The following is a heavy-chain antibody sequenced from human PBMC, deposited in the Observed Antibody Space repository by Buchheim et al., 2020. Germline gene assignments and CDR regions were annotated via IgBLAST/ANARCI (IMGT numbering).Heavy chain of an antibody. J-gene: IGHJ5*01. V-gene: IGHV4-30-4*07. Sequence: QVQLQESGPGLVKPSQTLSLTCVVSGDSISRGGYSWTWIRQAPGKGLEWIGYLDYSGSAYYSPSLKSRVTMSVNTSDNQFSLRLASVTSADTAIYFCARDPGGYGYDSWGQG. CDR1: GDSISRGGYS. D-gene: IGHD2-15*01. CDR3: ARDPGGYGYDS. CDR2: LDYSGSA.